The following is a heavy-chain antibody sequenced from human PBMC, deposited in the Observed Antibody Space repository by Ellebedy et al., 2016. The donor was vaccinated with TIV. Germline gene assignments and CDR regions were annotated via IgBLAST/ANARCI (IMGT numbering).Heavy chain of an antibody. CDR2: INQDGSGK. Sequence: GGSLRLSXAASGFSFSSYWMTWVRQAPGKGLEWVANINQDGSGKYYVDSVKGRFTISRDNAKNSLYLQMNSLGAEDTAVYYCAREGPQYNWFDPWGQGALVTVSS. CDR3: AREGPQYNWFDP. D-gene: IGHD6-19*01. CDR1: GFSFSSYW. J-gene: IGHJ5*02. V-gene: IGHV3-7*01.